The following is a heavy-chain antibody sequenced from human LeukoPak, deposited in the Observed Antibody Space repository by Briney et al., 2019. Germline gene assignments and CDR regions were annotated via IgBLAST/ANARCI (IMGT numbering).Heavy chain of an antibody. CDR1: GFTFGDFG. J-gene: IGHJ6*03. Sequence: GGSLRLSCTTSGFTFGDFGMSWVRQAPGKGLEWVSFIRSKAYSGTTEYAASVKGRFIISRDDSQSIVYLQMNSLNTEDTAVYFCTRDIRVGAGWTRGAYYYMDVWGKGTTVTVSS. V-gene: IGHV3-49*04. CDR2: IRSKAYSGTT. D-gene: IGHD3-10*01. CDR3: TRDIRVGAGWTRGAYYYMDV.